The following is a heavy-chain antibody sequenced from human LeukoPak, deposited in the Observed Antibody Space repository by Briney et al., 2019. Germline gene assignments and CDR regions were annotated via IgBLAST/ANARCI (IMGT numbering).Heavy chain of an antibody. CDR2: INPNSGGT. J-gene: IGHJ4*02. CDR3: ARDLGYTTRC. D-gene: IGHD6-13*01. V-gene: IGHV1-2*02. Sequence: GASVKVSCKASGYSFTDSYMHWVRQAPGQGLEWMGWINPNSGGTNYAQKFQGRVSMTRDTSISTAYMELSRLKSDDTAVYYCARDLGYTTRCWGQGTLVTVSS. CDR1: GYSFTDSY.